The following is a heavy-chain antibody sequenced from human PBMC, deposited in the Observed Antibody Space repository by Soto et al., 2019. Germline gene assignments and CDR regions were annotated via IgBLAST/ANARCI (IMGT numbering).Heavy chain of an antibody. CDR1: GFTFNNYA. J-gene: IGHJ4*01. CDR3: AKPLDTAMARLDFLD. V-gene: IGHV3-23*01. D-gene: IGHD5-18*01. CDR2: LSATGASP. Sequence: EVQLLESGGGLVQPGGSLRLSCAASGFTFNNYAMSWVRQAPGKGLEWVSALSATGASPYYADSVRGRFTISRDNRKNTVYLQMNGLRVEDTAIYYCAKPLDTAMARLDFLDWCHGTLVTVSS.